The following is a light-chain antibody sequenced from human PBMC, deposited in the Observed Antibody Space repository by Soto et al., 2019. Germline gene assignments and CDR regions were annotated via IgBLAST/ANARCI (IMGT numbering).Light chain of an antibody. CDR1: QSVSGSF. CDR3: QQRSKWPIT. J-gene: IGKJ5*01. CDR2: DAS. V-gene: IGKV3D-20*02. Sequence: EIVLTQSPGTLSLSPGERATLSCRASQSVSGSFVAWYQQKPGQAPRLFIYDASNRATGIPARFSGSGSGTDFTLTISSLEPEDFAVYYCQQRSKWPITFGQGTRLEIK.